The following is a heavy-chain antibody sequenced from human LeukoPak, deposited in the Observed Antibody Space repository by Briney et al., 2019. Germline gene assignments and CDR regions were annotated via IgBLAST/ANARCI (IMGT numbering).Heavy chain of an antibody. J-gene: IGHJ5*02. D-gene: IGHD1-7*01. CDR3: ARGLNWNYGWFDP. CDR1: GFTFSSYE. Sequence: GGSLRLSCAASGFTFSSYEMNWVRQAPGKGLEWVSSISSSSSYIYYADSVKGRFTISRDNAKNSLYLQMNSLRAEDTAVYYCARGLNWNYGWFDPWGQGTLVTVSS. V-gene: IGHV3-21*01. CDR2: ISSSSSYI.